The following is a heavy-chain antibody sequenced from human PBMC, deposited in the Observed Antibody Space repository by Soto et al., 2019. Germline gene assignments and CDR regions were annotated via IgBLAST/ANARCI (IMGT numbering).Heavy chain of an antibody. CDR2: ISGTGDTT. CDR3: AKYCSVATCSGD. Sequence: EVQLLESGGGLVHPGGSLRLSCAASGFTFTSYSMTWVRQAPGKGLEWVSAISGTGDTTYYADSVKGRFTISRDNSKNTLYLQMNSLRAEDTAVYYCAKYCSVATCSGDWGQGTLVTVSS. D-gene: IGHD2-15*01. J-gene: IGHJ4*02. V-gene: IGHV3-23*01. CDR1: GFTFTSYS.